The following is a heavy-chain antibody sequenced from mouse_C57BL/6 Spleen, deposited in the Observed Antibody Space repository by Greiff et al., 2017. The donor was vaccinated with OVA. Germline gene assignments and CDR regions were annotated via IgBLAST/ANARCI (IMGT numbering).Heavy chain of an antibody. Sequence: DVKLVESGAGLVKPGGSLKLSCAASGFTFTDYGMHWVRQAPEKGLEWVGYISSGSSSTNYADTVKGRFTMSRDNAKNTRFLQLTSLRSEDTAMYYCARSGSSRYWYFDVWGTGTTVTVSS. V-gene: IGHV5-17*01. J-gene: IGHJ1*03. D-gene: IGHD1-1*01. CDR1: GFTFTDYG. CDR2: ISSGSSST. CDR3: ARSGSSRYWYFDV.